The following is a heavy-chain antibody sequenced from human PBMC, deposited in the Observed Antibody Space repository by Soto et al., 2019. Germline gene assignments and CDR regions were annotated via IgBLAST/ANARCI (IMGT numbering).Heavy chain of an antibody. Sequence: GGSLRLSCAASGFTFSSYWMHWVRQAPGKGLVWVSRMNEDGGTTDYADSVKGRFTISRDSAKNTLYLQMNSLRVEDTAVYYCASDLTGRADVWGQGTTVTVSS. V-gene: IGHV3-74*01. CDR2: MNEDGGTT. CDR1: GFTFSSYW. CDR3: ASDLTGRADV. J-gene: IGHJ6*02.